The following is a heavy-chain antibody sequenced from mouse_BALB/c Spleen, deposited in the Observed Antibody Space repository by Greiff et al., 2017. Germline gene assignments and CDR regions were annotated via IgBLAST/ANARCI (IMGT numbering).Heavy chain of an antibody. Sequence: QVQLQQSGAELVRPGSSVKISCKASGYAFSSYWMNWVKQRPGQGLEWIGQIYPGDGDTNYNGKFKGKATLTADKSSSTAYMQLSSLTSEDSAVYFCARRPLWDYGNYLYAMDYWGQGTSVTVSS. CDR2: IYPGDGDT. D-gene: IGHD2-1*01. V-gene: IGHV1-80*01. CDR1: GYAFSSYW. CDR3: ARRPLWDYGNYLYAMDY. J-gene: IGHJ4*01.